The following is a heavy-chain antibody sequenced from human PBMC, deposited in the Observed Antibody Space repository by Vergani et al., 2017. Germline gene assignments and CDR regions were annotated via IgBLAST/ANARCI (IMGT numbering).Heavy chain of an antibody. J-gene: IGHJ2*01. CDR1: GGSISSGGYS. Sequence: QLQLQESGSGLVKPSQTLSLTCAVSGGSISSGGYSWSWIRQPPGKGLEWIGYIYHSGSTYYNPSLKSRVTISVDRSKNQFSLKLSSVTAADTAVYYCARLYCSSTSCYTWGFSRVNWYFDLWGRGTLVTVSS. CDR2: IYHSGST. CDR3: ARLYCSSTSCYTWGFSRVNWYFDL. V-gene: IGHV4-30-2*01. D-gene: IGHD2-2*02.